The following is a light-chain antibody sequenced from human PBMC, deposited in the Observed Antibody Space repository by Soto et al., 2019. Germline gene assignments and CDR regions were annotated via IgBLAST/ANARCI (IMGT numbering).Light chain of an antibody. J-gene: IGKJ4*01. V-gene: IGKV3D-20*02. CDR3: QQHINWPLT. CDR1: QSVSSSY. Sequence: EVVMTQSPATLSVSPGERAILSCRASQSVSSSYLAWYQQKPGQAPRXXIYGASSRATGIPARFSGSGSGADFTITISSLEPEDFALYYCQQHINWPLTFGGGTKVDI. CDR2: GAS.